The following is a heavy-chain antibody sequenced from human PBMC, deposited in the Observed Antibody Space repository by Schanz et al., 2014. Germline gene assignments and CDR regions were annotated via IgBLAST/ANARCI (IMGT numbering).Heavy chain of an antibody. CDR2: INGYNGHT. V-gene: IGHV1-18*01. D-gene: IGHD5-12*01. CDR3: ARDFSAYVGNYFDY. J-gene: IGHJ4*02. Sequence: WVRQAPGQGLEWMGWINGYNGHTLYAQKFQGRVTMTTDTSTSTSYMELTSLRFDDTAVYYCARDFSAYVGNYFDYWGQGTLVTVSS.